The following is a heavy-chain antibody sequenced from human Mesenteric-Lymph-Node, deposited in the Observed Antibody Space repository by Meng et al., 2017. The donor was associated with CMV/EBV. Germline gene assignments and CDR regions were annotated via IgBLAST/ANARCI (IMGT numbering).Heavy chain of an antibody. J-gene: IGHJ4*02. CDR1: GGSISSSSYY. D-gene: IGHD2-2*01. CDR2: IYYSGST. Sequence: SGGSISSSSYYWGWIRQPPGKGLEWIGSIYYSGSTYYNPSLKSRITISVDTSKSQFSLKLSSVTAADTAVYYCAAPLGYCSSTICYKYWNKGSLVTVSS. V-gene: IGHV4-39*07. CDR3: AAPLGYCSSTICYKY.